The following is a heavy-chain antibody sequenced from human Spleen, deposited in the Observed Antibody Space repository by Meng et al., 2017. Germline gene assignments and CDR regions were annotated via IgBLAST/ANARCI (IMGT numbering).Heavy chain of an antibody. J-gene: IGHJ3*02. CDR3: ARGRYIFRNGDTFDI. CDR1: GYSFTDFG. Sequence: ASVKVSCKSSGYSFTDFGITWVRQAPGQGLEWMGWISAYNGNTKYAQKLQGRVTMTADTSTSTAYMELRNLRFDDTAVYYCARGRYIFRNGDTFDIWGHGTMVTVSS. D-gene: IGHD1-1*01. CDR2: ISAYNGNT. V-gene: IGHV1-18*01.